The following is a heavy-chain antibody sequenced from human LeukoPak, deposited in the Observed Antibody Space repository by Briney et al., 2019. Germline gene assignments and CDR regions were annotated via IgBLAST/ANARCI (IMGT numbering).Heavy chain of an antibody. V-gene: IGHV4-59*01. D-gene: IGHD3-10*01. CDR2: IYYCGST. CDR1: GGAISSYY. Sequence: PSETLCLTCTGSGGAISSYYWSWIRQPPGKGLEWSGYIYYCGSTNYNTSLKSRVTISADPSKNQFSLKLSSVTAADTAVYYCARAGITMPSQPPHSFGMDVWGQGTTVTVSS. J-gene: IGHJ6*02. CDR3: ARAGITMPSQPPHSFGMDV.